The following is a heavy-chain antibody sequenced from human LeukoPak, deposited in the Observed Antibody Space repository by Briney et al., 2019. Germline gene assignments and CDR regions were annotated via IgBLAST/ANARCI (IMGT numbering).Heavy chain of an antibody. CDR2: ISSSSSYT. J-gene: IGHJ4*02. V-gene: IGHV3-11*05. Sequence: GGSLRLSCAASGFTFSDYYMSWIRQAPGKGLEWVSYISSSSSYTDYADSVKGRFTISRDNAKNSLYLQMNSLRAEDTAVYYCAKDTTPTDYYDSSGLEYYFDYWGQGTLVTVSS. CDR1: GFTFSDYY. CDR3: AKDTTPTDYYDSSGLEYYFDY. D-gene: IGHD3-22*01.